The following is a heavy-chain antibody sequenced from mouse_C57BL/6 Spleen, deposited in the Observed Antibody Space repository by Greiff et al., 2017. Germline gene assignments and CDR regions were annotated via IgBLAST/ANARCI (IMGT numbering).Heavy chain of an antibody. J-gene: IGHJ1*03. D-gene: IGHD1-1*01. CDR2: ISSGSSTI. CDR1: GFTFSDYG. CDR3: ARPTVVATPYFDV. Sequence: SGGGLVKPGGSLKLSCAASGFTFSDYGMHWVRQAPEKGLEWVAYISSGSSTIYYADTVKGRFTISRDNAKNTLFLQMTSLRSEDTAMYYCARPTVVATPYFDVWGTGTTVTVSS. V-gene: IGHV5-17*01.